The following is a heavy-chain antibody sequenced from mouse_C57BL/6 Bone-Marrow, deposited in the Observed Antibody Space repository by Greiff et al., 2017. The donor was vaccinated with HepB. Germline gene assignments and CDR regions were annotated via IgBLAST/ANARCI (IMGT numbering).Heavy chain of an antibody. CDR1: GFTFSSYA. V-gene: IGHV5-9-1*02. J-gene: IGHJ2*01. CDR2: ISSGGDYI. CDR3: TIVYYDYLFDY. D-gene: IGHD2-4*01. Sequence: EVQLQESGEGLVKPGGSLKLSCAASGFTFSSYAMSWVRQTPEKRLEWVAYISSGGDYIYYADTVKGRFTISRDNARNTLYLQMSILKSEDTAMYYCTIVYYDYLFDYWGQGTTLTVSS.